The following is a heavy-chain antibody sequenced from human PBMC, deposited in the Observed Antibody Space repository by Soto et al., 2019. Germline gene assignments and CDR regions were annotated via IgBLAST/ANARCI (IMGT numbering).Heavy chain of an antibody. CDR3: ATDINGGAVAGSVNFDY. Sequence: EVQLVESGGGLVQPGRSLRLSCAASGFTFDDYAMHWVRQAPGKGLEWVSGISWNSGSIGYADSVKGRFTISRDNAKNSLYLQMNSLRAEDTALYYCATDINGGAVAGSVNFDYWGQGTLVTVSS. V-gene: IGHV3-9*01. CDR2: ISWNSGSI. CDR1: GFTFDDYA. D-gene: IGHD6-19*01. J-gene: IGHJ4*02.